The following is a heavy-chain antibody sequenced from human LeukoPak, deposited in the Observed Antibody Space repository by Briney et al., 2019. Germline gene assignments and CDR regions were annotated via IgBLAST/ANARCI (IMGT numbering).Heavy chain of an antibody. Sequence: GGSLRLSCAASGFTFSNYAVNWVRQAPGKGLEWVSAISGGGDFIYYAESAKGRFTISRDNSKSTVYLQMNSLRAEDTAIYYCAKVAGSSLSRARFDYWGPGTLVTVSS. CDR2: ISGGGDFI. V-gene: IGHV3-23*01. J-gene: IGHJ4*02. CDR3: AKVAGSSLSRARFDY. D-gene: IGHD6-6*01. CDR1: GFTFSNYA.